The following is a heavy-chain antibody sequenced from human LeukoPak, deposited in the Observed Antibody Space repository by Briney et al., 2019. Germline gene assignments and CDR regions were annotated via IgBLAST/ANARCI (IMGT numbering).Heavy chain of an antibody. CDR1: GFNFSSYA. D-gene: IGHD6-19*01. J-gene: IGHJ5*02. V-gene: IGHV3-23*01. CDR3: AKALTPPGWYSSGSIT. CDR2: ISGSGGST. Sequence: GSLRLSCAAYGFNFSSYAMSWVRQAPGKGLEWVSAISGSGGSTYYADSVKGRFTISRDNSKNTLYLQMNSLRAEDAAVYYCAKALTPPGWYSSGSITWGQGTLVTVSS.